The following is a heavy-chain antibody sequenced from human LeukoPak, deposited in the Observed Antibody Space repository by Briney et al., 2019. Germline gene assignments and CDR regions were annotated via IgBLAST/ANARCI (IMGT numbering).Heavy chain of an antibody. V-gene: IGHV1-69*13. CDR2: IIPIFGTA. J-gene: IGHJ4*02. D-gene: IGHD3-22*01. CDR1: GGTFSSYA. CDR3: AILVVTSPGGQYVDY. Sequence: SVKVYCKASGGTFSSYAISWVRQAPGQGLEWMGRIIPIFGTANYAQKFQGRVTITADESTSTAYMELSSLRSEDTAVYYCAILVVTSPGGQYVDYWGQGTLVTVSS.